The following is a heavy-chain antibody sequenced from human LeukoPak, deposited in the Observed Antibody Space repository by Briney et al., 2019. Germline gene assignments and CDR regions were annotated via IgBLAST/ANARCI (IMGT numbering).Heavy chain of an antibody. V-gene: IGHV3-21*01. CDR1: GFTFSSYS. Sequence: PGGSLRLSCAASGFTFSSYSMNWVRQAPGKGLKGVSSISSSSTYIFYPDSVKGRFTISRDNAKKSLYLQMISLRAEDTAVYYCARGLYGDYGFDYWGQGTLVTVSS. CDR3: ARGLYGDYGFDY. D-gene: IGHD4-17*01. J-gene: IGHJ4*02. CDR2: ISSSSTYI.